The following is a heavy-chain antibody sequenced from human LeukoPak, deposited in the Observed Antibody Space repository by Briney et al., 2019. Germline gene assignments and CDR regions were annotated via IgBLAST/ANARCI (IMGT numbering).Heavy chain of an antibody. CDR3: ARDGTGPFYYDSDPDSFDI. CDR2: IYSGGST. D-gene: IGHD3-22*01. J-gene: IGHJ3*02. Sequence: GGSLRLSCAASGFTVSSNYMSWVRQAPGKGLEWVSVIYSGGSTYYADSVKGRFTISRDNSKNTLYLQMNSLRAEDTAVYYCARDGTGPFYYDSDPDSFDIWGQGTMVTVSS. V-gene: IGHV3-53*05. CDR1: GFTVSSNY.